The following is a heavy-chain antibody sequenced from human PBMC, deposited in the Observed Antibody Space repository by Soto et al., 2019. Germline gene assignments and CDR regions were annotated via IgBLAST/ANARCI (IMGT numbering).Heavy chain of an antibody. D-gene: IGHD5-12*01. V-gene: IGHV4-59*01. CDR3: ASRGVDIVATTRDYYYGTDV. Sequence: SETLSLTCTVSGGSISSYYWSWIRQPPGKGLEWIGYIYYSGSTNYNPSLKSRVTISVDTSKNQFSLKLSSVAAADTAVYYCASRGVDIVATTRDYYYGTDVWGQGTTVTVSS. CDR2: IYYSGST. CDR1: GGSISSYY. J-gene: IGHJ6*02.